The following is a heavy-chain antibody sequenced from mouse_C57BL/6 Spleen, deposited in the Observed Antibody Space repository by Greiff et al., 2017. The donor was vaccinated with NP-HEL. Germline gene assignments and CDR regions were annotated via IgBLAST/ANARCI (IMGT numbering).Heavy chain of an antibody. CDR3: ARHMVTTGGYAMDY. D-gene: IGHD2-2*01. CDR2: ISSGGSYT. CDR1: GFTFSSYG. Sequence: DVKLVESGGDLVKPGGSLKLSCAASGFTFSSYGMSWVRQTPDKRLEWVATISSGGSYTYYPDSVKGRFTISRDNAKNTLYLQMSSLKSEDTAMYYCARHMVTTGGYAMDYWGQGTSVTVSS. J-gene: IGHJ4*01. V-gene: IGHV5-6*02.